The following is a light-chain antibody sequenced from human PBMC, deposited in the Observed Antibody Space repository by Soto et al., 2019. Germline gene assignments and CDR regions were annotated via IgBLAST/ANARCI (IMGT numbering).Light chain of an antibody. CDR3: QQADTFPIP. V-gene: IGKV1D-12*01. J-gene: IGKJ5*01. CDR1: QGISRS. Sequence: DVQMTQYAASVSGSVGGGCTISCRASQGISRSLAWYQQKPGKAPKLLIYAASSLQSGVPSRFSGSGFGTDFTLTISSLQPEDSAIYYCQQADTFPIPFGQRTLLAIK. CDR2: AAS.